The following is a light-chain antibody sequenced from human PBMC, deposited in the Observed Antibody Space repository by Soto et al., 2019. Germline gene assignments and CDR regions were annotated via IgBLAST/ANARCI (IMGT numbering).Light chain of an antibody. CDR2: AAS. CDR1: QTISSY. J-gene: IGKJ5*01. CDR3: QQSYSSPIT. Sequence: DIQMTQSPTSLSASVGDRVTITCRASQTISSYLHWYQQKPGKAPNLLIYAASSLQSGVPSRFSGSGSGTDFTLTISSLHPEDFATYYCQQSYSSPITVGQGTRLEIK. V-gene: IGKV1-39*01.